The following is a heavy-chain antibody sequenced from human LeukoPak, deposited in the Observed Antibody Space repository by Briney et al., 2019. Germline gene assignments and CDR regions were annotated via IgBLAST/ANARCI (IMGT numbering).Heavy chain of an antibody. CDR3: ARDLWNWFDP. CDR1: GYSISSGYY. Sequence: SETLSLTCTVSGYSISSGYYWGWIRQPPGKGLEWTGSIDHSGSTYYNPSLKSRITISVDTSKNQFSLELSSVTAADTAVYYCARDLWNWFDPWGQGTLVTVSS. CDR2: IDHSGST. V-gene: IGHV4-38-2*02. D-gene: IGHD2-21*01. J-gene: IGHJ5*02.